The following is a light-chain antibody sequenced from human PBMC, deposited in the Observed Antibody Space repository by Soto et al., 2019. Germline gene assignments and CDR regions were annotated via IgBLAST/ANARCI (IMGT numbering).Light chain of an antibody. CDR2: DNN. J-gene: IGLJ1*01. CDR1: SSNIGAGYN. Sequence: QSVLTQPPSVSGAPGQAVTISCTGSSSNIGAGYNVHWYQHLPGTAPKLLIYDNNNRPSGVPARFSGSKSDTSASLAITGLQAEDEAEDYCQSCDNSLSGSDVFGTGTKLTVL. V-gene: IGLV1-40*01. CDR3: QSCDNSLSGSDV.